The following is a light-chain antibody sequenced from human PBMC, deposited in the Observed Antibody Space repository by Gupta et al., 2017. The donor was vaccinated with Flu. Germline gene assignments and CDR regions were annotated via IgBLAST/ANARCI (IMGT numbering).Light chain of an antibody. Sequence: EIVLTQSPATLSLSPGERATLSCMASQSVGTYLAWYQQKPGQVPRLLIYDASSRASGIPARFSGSGSGTDFTLTISRLEPEDFAVYYCLQGSNWPPTFGGGTKVDIK. CDR2: DAS. J-gene: IGKJ4*01. CDR1: QSVGTY. V-gene: IGKV3-11*01. CDR3: LQGSNWPPT.